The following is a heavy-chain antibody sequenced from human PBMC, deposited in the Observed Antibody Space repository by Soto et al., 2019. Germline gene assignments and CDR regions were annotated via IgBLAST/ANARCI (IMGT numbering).Heavy chain of an antibody. D-gene: IGHD2-15*01. CDR3: ARERGGYYYYMDV. CDR1: GGSISSGGYY. V-gene: IGHV4-31*03. Sequence: QVQLQESGPGLVKPSQTLSLTCTVSGGSISSGGYYWSWIRQHPGKGLEWIGYIYYSGSTYYNPSLKSRVTISVDTSQNQFSLKVSSVTAADTAVYYCARERGGYYYYMDVWGKGTTVTVSS. J-gene: IGHJ6*03. CDR2: IYYSGST.